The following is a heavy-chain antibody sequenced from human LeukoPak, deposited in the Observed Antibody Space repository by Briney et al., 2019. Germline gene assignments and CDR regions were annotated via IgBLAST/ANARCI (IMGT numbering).Heavy chain of an antibody. Sequence: SVKVSCKASGGTLSSYAISWVRQAPGQGLEWMGRIIPIFGIANYAQKFQGRVTITADKSTSTAHMELSSLRSEDTAVYYCARDISGVYTKFDPWGQGTLVTVSS. J-gene: IGHJ5*02. CDR1: GGTLSSYA. CDR2: IIPIFGIA. CDR3: ARDISGVYTKFDP. V-gene: IGHV1-69*04. D-gene: IGHD3-10*01.